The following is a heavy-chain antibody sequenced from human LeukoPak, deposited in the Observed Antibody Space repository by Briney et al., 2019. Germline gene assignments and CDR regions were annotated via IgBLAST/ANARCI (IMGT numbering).Heavy chain of an antibody. D-gene: IGHD3-10*01. J-gene: IGHJ4*02. CDR1: GFTFSSYA. CDR2: ISGSGGST. Sequence: PGGSLRLSCAASGFTFSSYAMSSVRQAPGKGLEWVSAISGSGGSTYYADSVKGRFTISRDNSKNTLYLQMNSLRAEDTAVYYCARWVEYYYGSGSYPKLAYYFDYWGQGTLVTVSS. V-gene: IGHV3-23*01. CDR3: ARWVEYYYGSGSYPKLAYYFDY.